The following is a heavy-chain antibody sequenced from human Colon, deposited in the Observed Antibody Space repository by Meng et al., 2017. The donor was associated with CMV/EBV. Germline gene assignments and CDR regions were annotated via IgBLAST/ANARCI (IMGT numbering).Heavy chain of an antibody. J-gene: IGHJ4*02. CDR3: AGDVGKIAARIGY. CDR2: INPSNGGR. CDR1: GYTFTDYY. D-gene: IGHD6-6*01. Sequence: CKAYGYTFTDYYLHWVRQAPGQGPEWMGWINPSNGGRKYAHNFQGRVTMTRDPSIATVYMELSSLRSDDTAVYYCAGDVGKIAARIGYWGQGTLVTVSS. V-gene: IGHV1-2*02.